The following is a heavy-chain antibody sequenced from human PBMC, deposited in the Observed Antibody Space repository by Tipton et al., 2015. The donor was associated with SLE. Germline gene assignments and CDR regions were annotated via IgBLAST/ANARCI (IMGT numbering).Heavy chain of an antibody. Sequence: TLSLTCPVSGGSISSYYWRWLRQPAGKGLEGFGRIYTSWCTNYNPSLKSRVTMSVDTSKNQFSLKLSSVTAADTAVYYCAREWYYYDSSGYPDVWGQGITITVSS. CDR3: AREWYYYDSSGYPDV. D-gene: IGHD3-22*01. CDR2: IYTSWCT. J-gene: IGHJ6*02. CDR1: GGSISSYY. V-gene: IGHV4-4*07.